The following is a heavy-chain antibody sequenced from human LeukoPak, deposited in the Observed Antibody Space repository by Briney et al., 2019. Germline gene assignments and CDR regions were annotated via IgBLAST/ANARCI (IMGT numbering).Heavy chain of an antibody. Sequence: GGSLRLSCAASAFPFSTYTMHWVRQAPGKGLEWVSSISSSSTFKHYADSVKGRFTISRDNSKNTLYLQMNSLRAEDTAVYYCASNQRGVLYYYYYYMDVWGKGTTVTISS. CDR3: ASNQRGVLYYYYYYMDV. V-gene: IGHV3-21*04. CDR1: AFPFSTYT. D-gene: IGHD3-10*01. CDR2: ISSSSTFK. J-gene: IGHJ6*03.